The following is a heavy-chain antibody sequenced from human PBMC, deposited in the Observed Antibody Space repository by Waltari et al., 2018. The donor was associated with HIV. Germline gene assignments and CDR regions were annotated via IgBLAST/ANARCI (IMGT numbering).Heavy chain of an antibody. D-gene: IGHD2-2*02. CDR2: ITSSSSTI. V-gene: IGHV3-48*02. CDR3: VRVSGTYTLPYFDY. Sequence: DVQLVESGGDLVQPGGSLRLSCVASGFSFSGYSMHWVRRAPGKGLEWVSYITSSSSTIYYADSVKGRFTVSRDNAKNSLYLQMNSLRDEDTAVYFCVRVSGTYTLPYFDYWGQGTLVTVSS. CDR1: GFSFSGYS. J-gene: IGHJ4*02.